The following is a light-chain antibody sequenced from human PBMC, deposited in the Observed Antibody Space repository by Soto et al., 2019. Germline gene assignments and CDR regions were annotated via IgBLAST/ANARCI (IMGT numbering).Light chain of an antibody. J-gene: IGKJ1*01. CDR2: AAS. Sequence: DIQMTQSPSSLSASVGDRVTITCRASQGISNYLAWYQQKPGKVPKLLIYAASTLQSGVPSRFSVSVSWTDFTLTISTLQPEDVATYYCQKYNSAPQTFGQGTKVQIK. V-gene: IGKV1-27*01. CDR3: QKYNSAPQT. CDR1: QGISNY.